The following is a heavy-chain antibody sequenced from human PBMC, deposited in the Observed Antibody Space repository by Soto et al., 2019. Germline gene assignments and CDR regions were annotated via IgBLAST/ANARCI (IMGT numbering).Heavy chain of an antibody. CDR2: ISAYNGNT. V-gene: IGHV1-18*01. CDR3: ARLLGYCSGGSCYSNWFDP. D-gene: IGHD2-15*01. CDR1: GYTFTSYG. J-gene: IGHJ5*02. Sequence: ASVKVSCKASGYTFTSYGISWVRQAPGQGLEWMGWISAYNGNTNYAQKLQGRVTMTTDTSTSTAYMELRSLRSDDTAVYYCARLLGYCSGGSCYSNWFDPWGQGTLVTVSS.